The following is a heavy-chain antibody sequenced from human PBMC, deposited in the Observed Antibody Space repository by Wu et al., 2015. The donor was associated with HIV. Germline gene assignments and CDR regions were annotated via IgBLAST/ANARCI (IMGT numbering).Heavy chain of an antibody. CDR1: GYTFTGYY. J-gene: IGHJ3*02. Sequence: QVQLVQSGAEVKKPGASVKVSCKASGYTFTGYYMHWVRQAPGQGLEWMGWINPNSGGTNYAQKFQGRVTMTRDTSISTAYMELSRLRSDDTAVYYCARIRPITMIVPRDAFDIWGQGTMVTVSS. CDR2: INPNSGGT. CDR3: ARIRPITMIVPRDAFDI. V-gene: IGHV1-2*02. D-gene: IGHD3-22*01.